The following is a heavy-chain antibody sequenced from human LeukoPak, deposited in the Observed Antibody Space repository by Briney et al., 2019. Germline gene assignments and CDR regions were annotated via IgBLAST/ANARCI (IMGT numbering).Heavy chain of an antibody. V-gene: IGHV4-61*02. CDR3: ARVPPYYDILSFDI. CDR1: GGSISSGSHY. J-gene: IGHJ3*02. D-gene: IGHD3-9*01. Sequence: SETLSLTCTVSGGSISSGSHYWSWIRQPAGKGLEWIGRIYTSGSTNYNPSLKSRVTISVDTSKNQFSLKLSSVTAADTAVYYCARVPPYYDILSFDIWGQGTMVTVSS. CDR2: IYTSGST.